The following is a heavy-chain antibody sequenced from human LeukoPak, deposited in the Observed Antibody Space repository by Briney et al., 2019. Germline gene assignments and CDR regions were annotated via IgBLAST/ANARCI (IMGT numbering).Heavy chain of an antibody. CDR2: IIPIFGTA. D-gene: IGHD6-19*01. J-gene: IGHJ4*02. V-gene: IGHV1-69*01. CDR3: ARDQAVAGIYYFDY. CDR1: GGTFSSYA. Sequence: GSSVKVSCKASGGTFSSYAISWVQQAPGQGLEWMGGIIPIFGTANYAQKFQGRVTITADESTSTAYMELSSLRSEDTAVYYCARDQAVAGIYYFDYWGQGTLVTVSS.